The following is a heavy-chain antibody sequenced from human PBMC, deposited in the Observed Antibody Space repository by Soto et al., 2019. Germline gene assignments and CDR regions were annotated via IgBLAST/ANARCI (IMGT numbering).Heavy chain of an antibody. D-gene: IGHD3-22*01. CDR2: IGNSGT. Sequence: GGSLRLSCAASGFTVSNSAMNWVRQAPGKGLEWVSTIGNSGTYYADSVKGRFTISRDISKNTLYLQMNSLRADDTGVYYCARVPYYYDRNGEIYYFDHWGQGSLVTVSS. CDR3: ARVPYYYDRNGEIYYFDH. CDR1: GFTVSNSA. J-gene: IGHJ4*02. V-gene: IGHV3-23*01.